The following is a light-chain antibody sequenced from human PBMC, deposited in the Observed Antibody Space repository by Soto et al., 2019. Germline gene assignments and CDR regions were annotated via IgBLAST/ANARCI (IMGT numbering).Light chain of an antibody. CDR1: GSDIGYFNY. Sequence: QSVLTQPASVSESPGQSITISCTGTGSDIGYFNYVSWYQQQPGKAPKLMIYEVDNRPSGVSIRFSGSKSGSTASLTISGLQAEDEADYYCKSYAVGSTYVFGTGTKLTVL. J-gene: IGLJ1*01. CDR3: KSYAVGSTYV. V-gene: IGLV2-14*01. CDR2: EVD.